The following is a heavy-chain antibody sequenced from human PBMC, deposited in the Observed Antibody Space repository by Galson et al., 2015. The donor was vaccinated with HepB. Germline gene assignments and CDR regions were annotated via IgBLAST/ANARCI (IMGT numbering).Heavy chain of an antibody. CDR3: ARDSGSNYDYVWGSYRPKSYYGMDV. V-gene: IGHV3-48*02. CDR1: GFIFSSYS. Sequence: SLRLSCAASGFIFSSYSMNWVRQAPGKGLEWVSYISSSSSTIYYADSVKGRFTISRDNAKNSLYLRMNSLRDEDTALYHCARDSGSNYDYVWGSYRPKSYYGMDVWGQGTTVTVSS. J-gene: IGHJ6*02. CDR2: ISSSSSTI. D-gene: IGHD3-16*02.